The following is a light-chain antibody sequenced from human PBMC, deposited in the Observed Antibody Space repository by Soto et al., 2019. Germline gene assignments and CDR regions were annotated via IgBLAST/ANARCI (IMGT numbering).Light chain of an antibody. Sequence: QSAQTQPASVSGSPGQSITISCTGTSSDVGTSHLVSWYQHHPGNAPKLIIFEGGVRPSGVSTRFSGSRSDNTASLTISGLQPEDEADYYCCSALSNNYVIFGGGTKLTVL. CDR1: SSDVGTSHL. CDR3: CSALSNNYVI. J-gene: IGLJ2*01. V-gene: IGLV2-23*01. CDR2: EGG.